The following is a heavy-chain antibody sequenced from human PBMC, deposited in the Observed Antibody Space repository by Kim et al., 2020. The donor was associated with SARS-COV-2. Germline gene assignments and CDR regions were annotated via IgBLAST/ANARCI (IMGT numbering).Heavy chain of an antibody. Sequence: GGSLRLSCAASGFTFSNAWMSWVRQVPGKGLEWVGRIKSKTDGGTTDYAAPVKGRFTISRDDSKNTLYLQMNSLKTEDTAVYYCTTDRVVVPAAMTFDYWGQGTLVTVSS. V-gene: IGHV3-15*01. J-gene: IGHJ4*02. CDR2: IKSKTDGGTT. D-gene: IGHD2-2*01. CDR3: TTDRVVVPAAMTFDY. CDR1: GFTFSNAW.